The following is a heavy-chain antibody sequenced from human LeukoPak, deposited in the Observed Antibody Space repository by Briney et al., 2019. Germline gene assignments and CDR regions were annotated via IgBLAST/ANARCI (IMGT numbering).Heavy chain of an antibody. D-gene: IGHD3-9*01. CDR1: GGSFSGYY. Sequence: KPSETLSLTCAVYGGSFSGYYWSWIRQPPGKGLEWIGEINHGGSTNYNPSLKSRITMSVDTSKNQFSLKLSSVTAADTAVYYCARDNDMGFEYWGQGTLVTVS. CDR3: ARDNDMGFEY. J-gene: IGHJ4*02. CDR2: INHGGST. V-gene: IGHV4-34*01.